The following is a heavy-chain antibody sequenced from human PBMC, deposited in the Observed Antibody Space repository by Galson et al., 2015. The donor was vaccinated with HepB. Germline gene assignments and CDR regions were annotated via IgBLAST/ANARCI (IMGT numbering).Heavy chain of an antibody. V-gene: IGHV3-30*03. J-gene: IGHJ2*01. CDR1: GFTFSPYG. CDR2: ISDDGTKK. CDR3: ARRVVAGYWFFDL. D-gene: IGHD2-15*01. Sequence: SLRLSCAAPGFTFSPYGMHWVRQAPGKGLEWVAVISDDGTKKYYADSVKGRFTISRDNSKNTLYLQMNSLRVEDTAMYYCARRVVAGYWFFDLWGRGTLVTVSS.